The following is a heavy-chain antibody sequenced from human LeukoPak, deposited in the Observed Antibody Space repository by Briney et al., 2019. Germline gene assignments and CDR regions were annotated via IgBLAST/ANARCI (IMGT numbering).Heavy chain of an antibody. V-gene: IGHV3-30*03. CDR2: ISYDGSNK. D-gene: IGHD3-22*01. Sequence: GGSLRLSCAASGFTFSSYGMHWVRQAPGKGLEWVAVISYDGSNKYYADSVKGRFTISRDNSKNMLYLQMNSLRAEDTALYYCARALPITMIVVVYPGGMDVWGQGTTVTVSS. J-gene: IGHJ6*02. CDR1: GFTFSSYG. CDR3: ARALPITMIVVVYPGGMDV.